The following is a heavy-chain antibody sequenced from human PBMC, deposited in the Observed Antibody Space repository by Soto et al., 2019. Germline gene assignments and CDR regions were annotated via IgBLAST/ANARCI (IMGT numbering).Heavy chain of an antibody. Sequence: EVQLVESGGGLVQPGGSLRLSCAASGFTFSDYYVDWVRQVPGKGLEWVGRTRNKANSYAPEYAASVKGRFTISRDESNDSMYLQMNSLKTEDTAVYYCARDTGGSYDYWGQGALVTVSS. CDR2: TRNKANSYAP. CDR1: GFTFSDYY. J-gene: IGHJ4*02. D-gene: IGHD3-16*01. CDR3: ARDTGGSYDY. V-gene: IGHV3-72*01.